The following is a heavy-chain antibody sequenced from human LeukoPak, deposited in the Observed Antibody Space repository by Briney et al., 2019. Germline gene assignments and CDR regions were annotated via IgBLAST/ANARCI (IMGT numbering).Heavy chain of an antibody. V-gene: IGHV3-20*01. J-gene: IGHJ5*02. CDR2: ITWNGGSR. CDR3: ARDRCSSTSCYNTPNWFDP. D-gene: IGHD2-2*02. CDR1: GFKFDDYG. Sequence: GGSLSLSCAASGFKFDDYGMSWVRQVPGKGLQWVSGITWNGGSRGYADSVKGRFTISRDNAKNSVYLQMNSLRSEDTAFYHCARDRCSSTSCYNTPNWFDPWGQGTLVTVSS.